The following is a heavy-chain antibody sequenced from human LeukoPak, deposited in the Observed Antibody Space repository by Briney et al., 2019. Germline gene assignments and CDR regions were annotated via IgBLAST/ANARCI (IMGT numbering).Heavy chain of an antibody. V-gene: IGHV1-46*01. D-gene: IGHD3-10*01. CDR3: ASQIQPYGSGSYFHY. CDR1: GYTFTSYY. CDR2: INPSGGST. J-gene: IGHJ4*02. Sequence: ASVKVSCKASGYTFTSYYMHWVRQAPGQGLEWMGIINPSGGSTSYAQKFQGRVTMTRDTSTSTVYMEPSSLRSEDTAVYYCASQIQPYGSGSYFHYWGQGTLVTVSS.